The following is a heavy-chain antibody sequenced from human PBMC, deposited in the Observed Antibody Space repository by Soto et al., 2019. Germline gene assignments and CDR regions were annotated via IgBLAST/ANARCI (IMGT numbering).Heavy chain of an antibody. D-gene: IGHD1-20*01. CDR3: ARDPRSITGTTSSEDFQF. J-gene: IGHJ1*01. CDR1: GGTFSGYA. CDR2: IIPIFGIT. V-gene: IGHV1-69*01. Sequence: QAHLMQSGAEVKKPGSSVKVSCKASGGTFSGYAISWVRQRPGRGLEWMGGIIPIFGITTYAEKFQGRITLAAVESTGTAFMDLRSLISEDTAVYYCARDPRSITGTTSSEDFQFWGPGTLVSVSS.